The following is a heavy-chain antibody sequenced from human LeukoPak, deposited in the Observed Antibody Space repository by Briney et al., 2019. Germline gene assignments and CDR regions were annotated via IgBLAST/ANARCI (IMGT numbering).Heavy chain of an antibody. CDR1: GYTFTSYG. J-gene: IGHJ3*02. V-gene: IGHV1-18*01. Sequence: SVKVSCKASGYTFTSYGISWVRQAPGQGLEWMGWISAYNGNTNYAQKLQGRVTMTTDTSTSTAYMELRSLRSDDTAVYYCARRGVFWSHHAPRKGNAFDIWGQGTMVTVSS. CDR3: ARRGVFWSHHAPRKGNAFDI. D-gene: IGHD3-3*01. CDR2: ISAYNGNT.